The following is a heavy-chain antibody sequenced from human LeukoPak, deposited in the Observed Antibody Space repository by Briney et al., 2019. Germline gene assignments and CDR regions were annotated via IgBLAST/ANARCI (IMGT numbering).Heavy chain of an antibody. V-gene: IGHV3-48*03. CDR1: GFTFSSYE. Sequence: PGGSLRLSCAASGFTFSSYEMNWVRQAPGKGLEWVSYISSSGSTIYYADSVKGRFTISRDNAKNTLYLQMNSLRAEDTAVYYCAREVRQNWFDPWGQGTLVTVSS. CDR2: ISSSGSTI. CDR3: AREVRQNWFDP. J-gene: IGHJ5*02.